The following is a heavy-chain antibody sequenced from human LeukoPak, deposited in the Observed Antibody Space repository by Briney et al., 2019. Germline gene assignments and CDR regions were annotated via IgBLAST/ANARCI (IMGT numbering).Heavy chain of an antibody. Sequence: GRSLRLSCAASGFTFSSYAMHWVRQAPGKGLEWVAVISYDGSNKYYADSVKGRFTISRDNSKNTLYLQMNSLRAEDTAVYYCARGPTTYYDFWSGYQWYYFDYWGQGTLVTVSS. V-gene: IGHV3-30*04. D-gene: IGHD3-3*01. CDR1: GFTFSSYA. J-gene: IGHJ4*02. CDR3: ARGPTTYYDFWSGYQWYYFDY. CDR2: ISYDGSNK.